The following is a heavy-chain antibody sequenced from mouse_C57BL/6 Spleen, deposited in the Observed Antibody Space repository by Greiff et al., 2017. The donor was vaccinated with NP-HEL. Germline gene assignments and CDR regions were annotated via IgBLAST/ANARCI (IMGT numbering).Heavy chain of an antibody. Sequence: QVQLQQSGPGLVQPSQSLSITCTVSGFSLTSSGVHWVRQSPGKGLEWLGVIWSGGSTDYNAAFISRLSISKDNSKSQVFFKMNSLQADDTAIYYCARESPHLLFDYWGQGTTLTVSS. D-gene: IGHD2-1*01. CDR2: IWSGGST. CDR3: ARESPHLLFDY. V-gene: IGHV2-2*01. CDR1: GFSLTSSG. J-gene: IGHJ2*01.